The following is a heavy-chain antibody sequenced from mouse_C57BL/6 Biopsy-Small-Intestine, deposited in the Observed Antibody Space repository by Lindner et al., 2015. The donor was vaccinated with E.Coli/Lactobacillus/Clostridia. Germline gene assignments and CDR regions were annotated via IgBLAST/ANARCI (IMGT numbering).Heavy chain of an antibody. Sequence: LQESGPDLVKPGASVKLSCKASGYSFTSYDINWVKQRPGQGLEWIGWVYPRDSHTKYNENFKGKATLTVDTSSSTAYMELHSLTSEDSAVYFCAHPLYYGCSPFAYWGQGTLVTVSA. CDR1: GYSFTSYD. J-gene: IGHJ3*01. D-gene: IGHD1-1*01. CDR3: AHPLYYGCSPFAY. CDR2: VYPRDSHT. V-gene: IGHV1-85*01.